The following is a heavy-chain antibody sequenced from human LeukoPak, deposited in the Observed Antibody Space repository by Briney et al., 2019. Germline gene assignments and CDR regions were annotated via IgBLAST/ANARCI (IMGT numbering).Heavy chain of an antibody. Sequence: KPSETLSLTCTVPGGSISSGHYWWGWIRQPPGKGLDWIGSMYYSGNTHYNPSLQSRVTVSVDTSKNQFSLKLTSVTAADTAVYYCVRQRGVGSWSFDYWGQGNPVTVSS. J-gene: IGHJ4*02. D-gene: IGHD2-15*01. CDR3: VRQRGVGSWSFDY. CDR1: GGSISSGHYW. V-gene: IGHV4-39*01. CDR2: MYYSGNT.